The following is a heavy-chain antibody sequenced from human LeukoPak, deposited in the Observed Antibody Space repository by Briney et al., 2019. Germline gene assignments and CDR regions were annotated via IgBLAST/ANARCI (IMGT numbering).Heavy chain of an antibody. CDR2: ISSSSSYI. D-gene: IGHD3-22*01. V-gene: IGHV3-21*01. J-gene: IGHJ4*02. Sequence: GGSLRLSCAASGFTFSSYSVNWVRQAPGKGLEWVSSISSSSSYIYYADSVKGRFTISRDNAKNSLYLQMNSLRAEDTAVYYCAKNYYDSSGLFDYWGQGTLVTVSS. CDR1: GFTFSSYS. CDR3: AKNYYDSSGLFDY.